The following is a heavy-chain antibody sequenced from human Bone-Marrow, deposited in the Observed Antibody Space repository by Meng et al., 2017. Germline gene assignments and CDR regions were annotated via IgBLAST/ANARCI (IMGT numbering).Heavy chain of an antibody. V-gene: IGHV4-59*01. CDR3: ARDAPNYYDDAFDI. J-gene: IGHJ3*02. CDR1: GGSISSYY. Sequence: SETLSLTCTVSGGSISSYYWSWIRQPPGKGLEWIGYIYYRGSTNYNPSLKSRVTISVDTSKNQFSLKLSSVTAADTAVYYCARDAPNYYDDAFDIWGQGTMVTVSS. D-gene: IGHD3-22*01. CDR2: IYYRGST.